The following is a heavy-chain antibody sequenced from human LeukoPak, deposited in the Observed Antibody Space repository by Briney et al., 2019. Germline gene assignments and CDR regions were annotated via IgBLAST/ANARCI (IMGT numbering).Heavy chain of an antibody. Sequence: GGSLRLSCSASGFXFSSYAIHWVRQAPGQGLEYVSAISDSGGSTYYADSVKGRFTISRDNSKNTLYLQMNSLRAEDTAVYYCARDAGGYGMDVCGQGTTVTVSS. CDR1: GFXFSSYA. CDR2: ISDSGGST. CDR3: ARDAGGYGMDV. D-gene: IGHD2-8*02. V-gene: IGHV3-64*04. J-gene: IGHJ6*02.